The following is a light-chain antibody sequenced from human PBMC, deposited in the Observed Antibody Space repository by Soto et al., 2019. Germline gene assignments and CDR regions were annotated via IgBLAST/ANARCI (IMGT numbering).Light chain of an antibody. CDR3: QQYQSYSWT. J-gene: IGKJ1*01. CDR2: DAS. CDR1: QNIITW. Sequence: DIQMTQSPSTLSASVGDRVTITCRASQNIITWLAWYQQKPGKAPNLLIYDASNLESGVPSRFSGSGSGTEFTLTISSLQPDDFATYYCQQYQSYSWTFGPGTKVEVK. V-gene: IGKV1-5*01.